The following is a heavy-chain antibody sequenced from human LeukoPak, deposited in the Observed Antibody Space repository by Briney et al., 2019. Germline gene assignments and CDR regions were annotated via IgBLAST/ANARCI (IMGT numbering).Heavy chain of an antibody. CDR2: ISTNGGST. D-gene: IGHD4-17*01. CDR3: VCKGYGDYIYDY. J-gene: IGHJ4*02. Sequence: PGGSLRLSCSASGFTFSSYAMHWVRQAPGKGLEYLSAISTNGGSTYYADSVNGRFTISRDNSKNTLYLQMSSLRAEDTAVYYCVCKGYGDYIYDYWGQGTLVTVSS. CDR1: GFTFSSYA. V-gene: IGHV3-64D*06.